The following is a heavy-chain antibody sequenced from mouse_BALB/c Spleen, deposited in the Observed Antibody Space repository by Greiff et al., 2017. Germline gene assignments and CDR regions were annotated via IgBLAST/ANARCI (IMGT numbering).Heavy chain of an antibody. CDR1: GFTFSDYY. CDR3: ARSGSIEYGNCWFAY. V-gene: IGHV5-4*02. D-gene: IGHD2-10*02. CDR2: ISDGGSYT. Sequence: EVKLVESGGGLVKPGGSLKLSCAASGFTFSDYYMYWVRQTPEKRLEWVATISDGGSYTYYPDSVKGRFTISRDNAKNNLYLQMSSLKSEDTAMYYCARSGSIEYGNCWFAYWGQGTLVTVSA. J-gene: IGHJ3*01.